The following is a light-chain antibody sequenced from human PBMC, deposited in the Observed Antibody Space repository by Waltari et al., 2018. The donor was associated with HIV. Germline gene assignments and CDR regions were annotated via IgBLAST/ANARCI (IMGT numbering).Light chain of an antibody. J-gene: IGLJ3*02. Sequence: QSVLTQPPSVSGAPGQRVTISCTGSSSNIGAGYDVHWYQQLPGTAPKLLICSSSDRALGVPDRFSGSKSGTSASLVITGLQAEDEADYYCQSYDRISWVFGAGTKLTVL. V-gene: IGLV1-40*01. CDR1: SSNIGAGYD. CDR3: QSYDRISWV. CDR2: SSS.